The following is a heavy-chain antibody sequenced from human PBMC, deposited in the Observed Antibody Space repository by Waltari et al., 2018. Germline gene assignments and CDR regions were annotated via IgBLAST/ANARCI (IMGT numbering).Heavy chain of an antibody. CDR3: ARDRSGWSRDY. CDR1: GFTFSDYS. D-gene: IGHD6-19*01. V-gene: IGHV3-7*01. Sequence: EVQLVESGGDLVQPGGSLRLSCAASGFTFSDYSMSWPRQAPGKGPEWVATMKADGTEYYADSVRGRFTVSRDNSKNSLFLQMKSLRVEDTGVYYCARDRSGWSRDYWGQGTLVTVSS. CDR2: MKADGTE. J-gene: IGHJ4*02.